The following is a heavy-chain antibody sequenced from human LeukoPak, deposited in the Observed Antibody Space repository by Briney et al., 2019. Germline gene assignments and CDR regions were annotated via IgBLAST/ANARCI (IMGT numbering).Heavy chain of an antibody. Sequence: SGGSLRLSCAASGFTFSSYGMHWVRQAPGKGLEGVAFIRYDGSNKYYADSVKGRFTISRDNSKNTLYLQMNSLRAEDTAVYYCAKDRGDGYNAIGYWGQGTLVTVSS. CDR1: GFTFSSYG. CDR3: AKDRGDGYNAIGY. J-gene: IGHJ4*02. D-gene: IGHD5-24*01. CDR2: IRYDGSNK. V-gene: IGHV3-30*02.